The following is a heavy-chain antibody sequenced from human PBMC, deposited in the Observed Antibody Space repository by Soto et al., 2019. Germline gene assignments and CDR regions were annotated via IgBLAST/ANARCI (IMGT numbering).Heavy chain of an antibody. CDR3: ATDPVESLHI. CDR1: GFIFSIYA. V-gene: IGHV3-64*04. J-gene: IGHJ3*02. Sequence: PGGSLRLSCSGSGFIFSIYAIHWVRQAPGKGLEYVSFISIDGSRTHYADSVKGRFTISRDNSKNTLYLQMNSLKTEDTAMYYCATDPVESLHIWGQGTMVTVSS. CDR2: ISIDGSRT.